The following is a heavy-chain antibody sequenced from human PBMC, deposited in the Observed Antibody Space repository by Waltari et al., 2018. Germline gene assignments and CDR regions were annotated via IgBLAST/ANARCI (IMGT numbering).Heavy chain of an antibody. J-gene: IGHJ3*02. CDR2: IDGGVST. D-gene: IGHD4-17*01. V-gene: IGHV3-66*02. CDR1: GFTVSSNY. Sequence: EVQLVESGGGLVQPGGSLRLSCAASGFTVSSNYMSWVRQAPGKGLEWVAVIDGGVSTYYADSLKVRFTISRDNSKNTLYLQMNSLRAEDTAVYYCARELTSLRAFDIWGQGTMVTVSS. CDR3: ARELTSLRAFDI.